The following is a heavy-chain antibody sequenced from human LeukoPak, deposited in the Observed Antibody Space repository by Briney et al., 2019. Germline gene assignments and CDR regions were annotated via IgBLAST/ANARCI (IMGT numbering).Heavy chain of an antibody. V-gene: IGHV1-69*04. CDR1: GGTFSSYA. CDR2: IIPILGIA. CDR3: ARASGGYYFDY. D-gene: IGHD2-15*01. Sequence: SVKVSCKASGGTFSSYAISLVRQAPGQGLEWMGRIIPILGIANYAQKFQGRVTITADKSTSTAYMELSSLRSEDTAVYYCARASGGYYFDYWGQGTLVTVSS. J-gene: IGHJ4*02.